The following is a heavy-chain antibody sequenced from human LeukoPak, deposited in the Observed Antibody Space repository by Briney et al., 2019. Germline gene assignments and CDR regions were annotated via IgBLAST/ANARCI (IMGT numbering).Heavy chain of an antibody. CDR1: GGSFSGYY. Sequence: RASETLSLTCAVYGGSFSGYYWSWIRQPPGKGLEWIGEINHSGSTNYNPSLKSRVTISVDTSKNQFSLKLSSVTAADTAVYYCARLQKWLRFFPYMDVWGKGTTVTISS. CDR2: INHSGST. CDR3: ARLQKWLRFFPYMDV. D-gene: IGHD5-12*01. J-gene: IGHJ6*03. V-gene: IGHV4-34*01.